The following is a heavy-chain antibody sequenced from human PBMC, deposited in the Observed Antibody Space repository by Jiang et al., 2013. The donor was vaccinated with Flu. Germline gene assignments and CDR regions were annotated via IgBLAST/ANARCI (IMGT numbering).Heavy chain of an antibody. D-gene: IGHD3-9*01. CDR1: GYTFTSYD. V-gene: IGHV1-8*01. CDR2: MNPNSGNT. CDR3: ARGPNLLLRYFDWLQQHYYYYGMDV. Sequence: GAEVKKPGASVKVSCKASGYTFTSYDINWVRQATGQGLEWMGWMNPNSGNTGYAQKFQGRVTMTRNTSISTAYMELSSLRSEDTAVYYCARGPNLLLRYFDWLQQHYYYYGMDVWGQGTTVTVSS. J-gene: IGHJ6*02.